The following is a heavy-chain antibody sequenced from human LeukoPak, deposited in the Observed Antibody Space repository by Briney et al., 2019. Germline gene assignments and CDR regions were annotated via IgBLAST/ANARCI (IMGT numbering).Heavy chain of an antibody. CDR2: ISSGSSTI. V-gene: IGHV3-48*01. CDR1: GFTFSSYS. J-gene: IGHJ4*02. D-gene: IGHD3-10*01. Sequence: GGSLRVSCAASGFTFSSYSMNWVRQALGEGLERISYISSGSSTIYYAESVKGRFTISRDTAKNSLFLQMTTLKVEDTAVYYCAGSTTVPPRFDWWGQGALVSVSS. CDR3: AGSTTVPPRFDW.